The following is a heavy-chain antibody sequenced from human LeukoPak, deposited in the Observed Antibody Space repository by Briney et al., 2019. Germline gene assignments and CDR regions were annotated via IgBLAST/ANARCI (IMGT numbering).Heavy chain of an antibody. CDR3: ARINCSGSSCYSAQGANWFDP. D-gene: IGHD2-15*01. Sequence: SETLSLTCTVSGGSISSSSYYWGWIRQPPGKGLEWIGNIYYSGNTYDNSSLKSRVTISVDTSKNQFSLRLSSVHAADTAVYYCARINCSGSSCYSAQGANWFDPWGQGTLVTVSS. CDR2: IYYSGNT. J-gene: IGHJ5*02. V-gene: IGHV4-39*01. CDR1: GGSISSSSYY.